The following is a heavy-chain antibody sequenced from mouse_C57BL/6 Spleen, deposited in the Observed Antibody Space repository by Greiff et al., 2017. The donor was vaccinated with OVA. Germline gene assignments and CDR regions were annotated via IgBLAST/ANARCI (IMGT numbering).Heavy chain of an antibody. V-gene: IGHV1-15*01. CDR2: IDPETGGT. CDR1: GYTFTDYE. Sequence: VQLQQSGAELVRPGASVTLSCKASGYTFTDYEMHWVKQTPVHGLEWIGAIDPETGGTAYNQKFKGKAILTADKSSSTAYMELRSLTSEDSAVYYCTKDYYGSSYAFAYWGQGTLVTVSA. D-gene: IGHD1-1*01. J-gene: IGHJ3*01. CDR3: TKDYYGSSYAFAY.